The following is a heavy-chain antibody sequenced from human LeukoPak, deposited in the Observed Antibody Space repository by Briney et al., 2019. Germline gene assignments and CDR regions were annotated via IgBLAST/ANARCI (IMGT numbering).Heavy chain of an antibody. CDR3: ASGGSGWYFYGMDV. D-gene: IGHD6-19*01. V-gene: IGHV3-30*04. Sequence: PGGSLRLSCAASGFTFSSYAMHWVRQAPGKGLEWVAVISYDGSNKYYADSVKGRFTISRDNSKNTLYLLMNSLRAEDTAVYYCASGGSGWYFYGMDVWGQGTTVTVSS. CDR2: ISYDGSNK. CDR1: GFTFSSYA. J-gene: IGHJ6*02.